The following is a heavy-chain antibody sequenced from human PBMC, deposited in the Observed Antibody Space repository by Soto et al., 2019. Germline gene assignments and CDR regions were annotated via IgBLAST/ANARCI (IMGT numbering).Heavy chain of an antibody. D-gene: IGHD5-18*01. CDR1: GYTLTQLS. Sequence: ASVKVSCKVSGYTLTQLSIHWVRQAPGKGLEWMGGFDPEDGETIYAQKFQGRVTMTEDTSTDTAYMELSSLRSEDTAVYHCATRGFIQPFEYWGQGTLVTVSS. V-gene: IGHV1-24*01. CDR2: FDPEDGET. J-gene: IGHJ4*02. CDR3: ATRGFIQPFEY.